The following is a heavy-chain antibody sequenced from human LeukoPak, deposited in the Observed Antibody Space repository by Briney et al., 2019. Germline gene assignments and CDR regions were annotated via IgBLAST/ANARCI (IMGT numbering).Heavy chain of an antibody. V-gene: IGHV3-21*06. D-gene: IGHD3-10*01. J-gene: IGHJ4*02. CDR1: GFTFSTFA. CDR2: ITGSGPYM. Sequence: GGSLRLSCAASGFTFSTFAMHWVRLSPGKGLEWVSSITGSGPYMLYADSVKHRFTISRDHTKNLLYLELNSLRAEDTAMYFCVRDVGAVRGEVYFDYWGQGTLVTVSS. CDR3: VRDVGAVRGEVYFDY.